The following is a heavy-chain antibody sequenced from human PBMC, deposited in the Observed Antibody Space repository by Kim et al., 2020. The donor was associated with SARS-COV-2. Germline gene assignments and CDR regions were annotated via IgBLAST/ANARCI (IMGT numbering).Heavy chain of an antibody. CDR2: ISANNGDK. D-gene: IGHD3-10*01. V-gene: IGHV1-18*01. Sequence: ASVKVSCKASGYTFSSYGFSWVRQAPGQGLEWMGWISANNGDKNYAQNVQGRVTMTTDTSTSTAYMELRSLRSDDTAVYYCARGSITMVRDFFDYWGQGTLVTVSS. CDR1: GYTFSSYG. CDR3: ARGSITMVRDFFDY. J-gene: IGHJ4*02.